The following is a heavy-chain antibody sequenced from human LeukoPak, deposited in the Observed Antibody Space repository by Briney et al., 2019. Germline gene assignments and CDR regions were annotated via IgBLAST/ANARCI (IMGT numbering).Heavy chain of an antibody. Sequence: ASVKVSCKASGYTFTSYGISWVRQAPGQGLEWMGWISAYNGNTNYAQKLQGRVTMTTDTSTSTAYMELRSLRSDDTAVYYCARKGEHYYDSGKLWPAWFDLWGQGTLVTVSS. CDR1: GYTFTSYG. J-gene: IGHJ5*02. V-gene: IGHV1-18*01. CDR2: ISAYNGNT. CDR3: ARKGEHYYDSGKLWPAWFDL. D-gene: IGHD3-10*01.